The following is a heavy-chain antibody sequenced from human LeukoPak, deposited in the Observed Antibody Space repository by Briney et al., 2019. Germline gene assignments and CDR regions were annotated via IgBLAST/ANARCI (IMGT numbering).Heavy chain of an antibody. D-gene: IGHD6-13*01. J-gene: IGHJ6*02. V-gene: IGHV3-30*02. CDR3: AKDWADSSSWKLYYYYGMDV. CDR2: IRYDGSNN. CDR1: GFTFSSYG. Sequence: GGSLRLSCAASGFTFSSYGMHWVRQAPGKGLEWVAFIRYDGSNNYYADSVKGRFTISRDNSKNTLYLQMNSLRAEDTAVYYCAKDWADSSSWKLYYYYGMDVWGQGTTVTVSS.